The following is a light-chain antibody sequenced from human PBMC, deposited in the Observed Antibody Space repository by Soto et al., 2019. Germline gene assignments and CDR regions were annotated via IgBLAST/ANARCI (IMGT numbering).Light chain of an antibody. CDR3: QQYGSSGT. CDR2: GAS. Sequence: EIVLTQTPGTLSLSPGERATLSCRASQSVSKNYLAWYQQKPGQAPRLRIYGASNSATGIPDRFSCSGSGTDFTLTISRLEPEDFAVYYCQQYGSSGTFGQGTKVEIK. CDR1: QSVSKNY. J-gene: IGKJ1*01. V-gene: IGKV3-20*01.